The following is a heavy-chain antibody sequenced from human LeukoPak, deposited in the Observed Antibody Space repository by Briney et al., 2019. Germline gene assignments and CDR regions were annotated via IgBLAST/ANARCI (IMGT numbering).Heavy chain of an antibody. CDR1: GFTFTTYA. V-gene: IGHV3-23*01. CDR3: AKSHSVEQRGYFDY. CDR2: IANSGGST. Sequence: PGGSLSLSCAASGFTFTTYAMSWVRQAPGKGLEWVSTIANSGGSTYYADSVKGRFTISRDNSKNTLYLQMNSLRGEDMAVYYCAKSHSVEQRGYFDYWGQGTLVTVSS. J-gene: IGHJ4*02. D-gene: IGHD1/OR15-1a*01.